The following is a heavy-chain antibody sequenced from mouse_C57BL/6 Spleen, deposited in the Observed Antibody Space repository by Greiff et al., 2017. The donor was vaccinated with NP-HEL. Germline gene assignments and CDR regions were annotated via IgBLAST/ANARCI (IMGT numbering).Heavy chain of an antibody. CDR2: IDPETGGT. CDR1: GYTFTDYE. CDR3: TRPVYYYGSSYEAMDY. Sequence: VQLQESGAELVRPGASVTLSCKASGYTFTDYEMHWVKQTPVHGLEWIGAIDPETGGTAYNQKFKGKAILTADKSSSTAYMELRSLTSEDSAVYYCTRPVYYYGSSYEAMDYWGQGTSVTVSS. J-gene: IGHJ4*01. V-gene: IGHV1-15*01. D-gene: IGHD1-1*01.